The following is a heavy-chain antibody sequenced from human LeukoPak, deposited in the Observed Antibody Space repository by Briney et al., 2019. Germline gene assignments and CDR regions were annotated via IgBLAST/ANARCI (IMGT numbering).Heavy chain of an antibody. Sequence: GASVKVSXKASGGTFSSYAISWVRQAPGQGLEWIGGIIPIFGTANYAQKFQGRVTITADESTSTAYMELSSLRSEDTAVYYCPRVVTTAMVSFNWFDPWGQGTLVTVSS. V-gene: IGHV1-69*13. CDR2: IIPIFGTA. CDR1: GGTFSSYA. J-gene: IGHJ5*02. D-gene: IGHD5-18*01. CDR3: PRVVTTAMVSFNWFDP.